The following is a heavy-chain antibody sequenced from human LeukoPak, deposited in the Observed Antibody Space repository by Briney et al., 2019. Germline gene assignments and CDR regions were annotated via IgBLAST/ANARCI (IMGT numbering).Heavy chain of an antibody. V-gene: IGHV3-43*01. CDR2: ISWGGDTT. CDR3: AKARCLGGGSFYI. J-gene: IGHJ3*02. CDR1: GFTFDDYL. D-gene: IGHD1-26*01. Sequence: SGGSLRLSCAASGFTFDDYLLHWVRQAPGKGLEWVSPISWGGDTTYYADSVKGRFTISRDNSKNSLYLQMNILRTEDTALYYCAKARCLGGGSFYIWGQGTMVTVSS.